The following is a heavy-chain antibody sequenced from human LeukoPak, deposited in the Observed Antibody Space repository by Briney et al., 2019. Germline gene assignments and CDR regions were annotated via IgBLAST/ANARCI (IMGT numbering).Heavy chain of an antibody. Sequence: GGSLRLSCAASGFTFSSYSMNWVRQAPGKGLEWVSSISSSSSYIYYADSVKGRFTISRDNAKNSLYLQMSSLRAEDTAVYYCARGSGSYYWSFDYWGQGTLVTVSS. V-gene: IGHV3-21*01. CDR2: ISSSSSYI. D-gene: IGHD3-10*01. CDR3: ARGSGSYYWSFDY. J-gene: IGHJ4*02. CDR1: GFTFSSYS.